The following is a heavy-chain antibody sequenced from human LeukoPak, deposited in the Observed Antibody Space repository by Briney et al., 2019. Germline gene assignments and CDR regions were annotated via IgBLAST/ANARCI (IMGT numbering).Heavy chain of an antibody. V-gene: IGHV1-2*02. CDR3: ARSPHILTGENFDY. CDR2: MKPDSGAT. CDR1: GYTFSDYY. Sequence: GASVKVSCKASGYTFSDYYLHWVRQAPGQGLEWMGWMKPDSGATDFAQKFQDRVTMTRDTSISTAYMEMSRLTSDDTAVYYCARSPHILTGENFDYWGQGTLVTVSS. J-gene: IGHJ4*02. D-gene: IGHD3-9*01.